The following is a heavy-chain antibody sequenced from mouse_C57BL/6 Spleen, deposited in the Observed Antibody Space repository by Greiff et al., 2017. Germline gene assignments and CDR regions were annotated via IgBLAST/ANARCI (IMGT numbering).Heavy chain of an antibody. Sequence: QVQLQQSGAELARPGASVKLSCKASGYTFTSYGISWVKQRTGQGLEWIGEIYPRSGNTYYNEKFKGKATLTADKSSSTAYMELRSLTSEDSAVYFCARPTVEFAYWGQGTLVTVSA. D-gene: IGHD1-1*01. CDR2: IYPRSGNT. CDR1: GYTFTSYG. CDR3: ARPTVEFAY. J-gene: IGHJ3*01. V-gene: IGHV1-81*01.